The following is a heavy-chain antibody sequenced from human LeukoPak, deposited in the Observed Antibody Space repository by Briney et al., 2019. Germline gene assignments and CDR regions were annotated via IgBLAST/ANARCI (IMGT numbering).Heavy chain of an antibody. CDR2: IYYSGST. CDR1: GGSISSYY. Sequence: SETLSLTCTVSGGSISSYYWSWIRQPPGKGLEWIGYIYYSGSTNYNPSLKSRVTISVDTSKNQFSLKLSSVTAADTAVYYCARVQLRFLEWLLPHYYGMDVWGQGTTVTVSS. D-gene: IGHD3-3*01. J-gene: IGHJ6*02. V-gene: IGHV4-59*08. CDR3: ARVQLRFLEWLLPHYYGMDV.